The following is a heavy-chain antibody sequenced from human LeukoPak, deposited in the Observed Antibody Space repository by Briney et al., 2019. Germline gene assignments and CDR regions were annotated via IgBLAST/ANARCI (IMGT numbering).Heavy chain of an antibody. CDR3: AKLVAAAGSFDY. J-gene: IGHJ4*02. D-gene: IGHD6-13*01. V-gene: IGHV3-30*18. CDR2: ISYGGSNK. Sequence: GGSLRLSCAASGFTFSSYGMHWVRQAPGKGLEWVAVISYGGSNKYYADSVKGRFTISRDNSKNTLYLQMNSLRAEDTAVYYCAKLVAAAGSFDYWGQGTLVTVSS. CDR1: GFTFSSYG.